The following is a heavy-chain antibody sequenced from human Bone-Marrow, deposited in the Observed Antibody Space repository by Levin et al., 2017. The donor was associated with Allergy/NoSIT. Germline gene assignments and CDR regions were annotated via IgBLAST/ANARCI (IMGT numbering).Heavy chain of an antibody. V-gene: IGHV1-2*06. CDR3: ARGYDFWSGYWNFDY. CDR1: GYTFTGYY. J-gene: IGHJ4*02. D-gene: IGHD3-3*01. CDR2: INPNSGGT. Sequence: GESLKISCKASGYTFTGYYMHWVRQAPGQGLEWMGRINPNSGGTNYAQKFQGRVTMTRDTSISTAYMELSRLRSDDTAVYYCARGYDFWSGYWNFDYWGQGTLVTVSS.